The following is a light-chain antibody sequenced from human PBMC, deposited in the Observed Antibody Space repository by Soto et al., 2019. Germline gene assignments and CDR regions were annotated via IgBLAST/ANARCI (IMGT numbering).Light chain of an antibody. J-gene: IGLJ3*02. CDR2: EVS. CDR3: SSYTSSSTWV. V-gene: IGLV2-14*01. CDR1: SSDVGGYNY. Sequence: QSALTQPASVSGSPGQSITISCTGTSSDVGGYNYVSWYQQHPGKAPKLMIYEVSNRPSGVSERFSGSRSGNKASLTISGLQAADESDYYCSSYTSSSTWVFGGGTKLTVL.